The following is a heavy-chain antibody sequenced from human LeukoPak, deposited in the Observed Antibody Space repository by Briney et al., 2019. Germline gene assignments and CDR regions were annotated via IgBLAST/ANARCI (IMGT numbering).Heavy chain of an antibody. CDR3: ARTYGDYYFDY. V-gene: IGHV4-39*07. Sequence: SETLSLTCTVSGGSISSSSYYWGWIRQPPGKGLERIGSIYYSGSTYYNPSLKSRVTISVDTSKNQFSLRLSSVTAADTAVYYCARTYGDYYFDYWGQGTLVTVSS. J-gene: IGHJ4*02. CDR1: GGSISSSSYY. CDR2: IYYSGST. D-gene: IGHD4-17*01.